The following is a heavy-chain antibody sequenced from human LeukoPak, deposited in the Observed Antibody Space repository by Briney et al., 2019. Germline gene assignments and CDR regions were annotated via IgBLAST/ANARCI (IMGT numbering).Heavy chain of an antibody. V-gene: IGHV1-69*13. CDR3: AREGGYSSGWRD. J-gene: IGHJ4*02. CDR1: GYTFTSYG. D-gene: IGHD6-19*01. Sequence: SVKVSCKASGYTFTSYGISWVRQAPGQGLEWMGGIIPIFVTANYAQKFQGRVTITADESTSTAYMELSSLRSEDTAVYYCAREGGYSSGWRDWGQGTLVTVSS. CDR2: IIPIFVTA.